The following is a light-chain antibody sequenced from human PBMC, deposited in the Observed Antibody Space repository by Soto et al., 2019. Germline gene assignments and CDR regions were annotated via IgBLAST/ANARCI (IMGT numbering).Light chain of an antibody. J-gene: IGKJ5*01. Sequence: IVMTQYPDSLSLSRGEPPTFNCKSTKSVVYTSNNKNYLPWSQQKPGQPPKLLPYWAPTREPGVPARFSGSGSGTEFTLTLTSLQAEDAAVYYCQPYYDVPVTSGQGTRLETK. CDR3: QPYYDVPVT. CDR1: KSVVYTSNNKNY. CDR2: WAP. V-gene: IGKV4-1*01.